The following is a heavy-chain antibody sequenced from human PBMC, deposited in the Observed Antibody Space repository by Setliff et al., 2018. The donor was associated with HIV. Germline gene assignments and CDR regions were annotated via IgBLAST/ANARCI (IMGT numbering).Heavy chain of an antibody. D-gene: IGHD2-21*02. J-gene: IGHJ5*01. CDR2: IKSKVHGGNT. CDR3: TPIHNYTDHCPDS. CDR1: GFTFSDVW. V-gene: IGHV3-15*07. Sequence: GGSLRLSCAASGFTFSDVWMHWVRQAPGKGLEWVGRIKSKVHGGNTDYAAPVKGRFTISRDDSKNTLFLQMNSLKTEDKAMYYCTPIHNYTDHCPDSWGQGTLVTVSS.